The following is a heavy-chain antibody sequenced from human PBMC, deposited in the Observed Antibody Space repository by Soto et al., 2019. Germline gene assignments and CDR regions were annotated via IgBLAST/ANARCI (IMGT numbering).Heavy chain of an antibody. Sequence: QVQLVESGGGVVQPGRSLRLSCAASGFTFSSYAIHWVRQAPGKGLEWVAVISYDGSNKYYADSVKGRFTISRDNSKNTLFLQMNSLRAEDTAVYYCARDRSRRINAFDIWGQGTMVTVSS. J-gene: IGHJ3*02. CDR2: ISYDGSNK. CDR1: GFTFSSYA. V-gene: IGHV3-30-3*01. D-gene: IGHD3-10*01. CDR3: ARDRSRRINAFDI.